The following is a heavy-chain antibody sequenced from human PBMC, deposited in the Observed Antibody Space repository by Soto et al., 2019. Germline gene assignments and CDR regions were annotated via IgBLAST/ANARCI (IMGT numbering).Heavy chain of an antibody. CDR1: GGSFSGYY. D-gene: IGHD3-10*01. Sequence: SETLSLTCAVYGGSFSGYYWSWIRQPPGKGLEWIGEINHSGSTNYNPSLKSRVTISVDTSKNQFSLKLSSVTAADTAVYYCARNYGPIDYWGQGPLVTVSS. V-gene: IGHV4-34*01. CDR2: INHSGST. CDR3: ARNYGPIDY. J-gene: IGHJ4*02.